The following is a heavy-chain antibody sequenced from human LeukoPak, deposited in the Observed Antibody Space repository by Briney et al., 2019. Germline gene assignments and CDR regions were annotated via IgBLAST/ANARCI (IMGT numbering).Heavy chain of an antibody. V-gene: IGHV3-30*04. Sequence: GGSLRLSCAASGFTFSDYAMHWVRQAPGRGLEWVAVISYDGSNKYYAESVKGRTTISRDNSKNTLYLQMNSLRAEDTAVYYCARSSVAGTGDAWGKGTTVTVSS. CDR2: ISYDGSNK. CDR3: ARSSVAGTGDA. CDR1: GFTFSDYA. J-gene: IGHJ6*04. D-gene: IGHD6-19*01.